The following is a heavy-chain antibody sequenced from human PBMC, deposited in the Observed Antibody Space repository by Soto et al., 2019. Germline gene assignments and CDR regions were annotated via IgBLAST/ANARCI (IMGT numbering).Heavy chain of an antibody. Sequence: GGSLRLSCAASGFTFSSYWMHWVRQAPGKGLVWVSRINSDGSSTSYADSVKGRFTISRDNAKNTLYLQMNSLRAEDTAVYYCARERGSIIRYFDYWGQGTLVTVSS. CDR1: GFTFSSYW. CDR3: ARERGSIIRYFDY. V-gene: IGHV3-74*01. D-gene: IGHD4-4*01. J-gene: IGHJ4*02. CDR2: INSDGSST.